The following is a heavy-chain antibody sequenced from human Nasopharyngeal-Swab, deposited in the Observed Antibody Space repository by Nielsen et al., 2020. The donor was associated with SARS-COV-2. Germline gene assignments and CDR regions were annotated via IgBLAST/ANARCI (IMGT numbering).Heavy chain of an antibody. J-gene: IGHJ6*03. CDR3: AKDLKPMYYDFWSGYYTDYYYYMDV. V-gene: IGHV3-23*01. CDR2: ISGSGGST. D-gene: IGHD3-3*01. Sequence: WIRQPPGKGLEWVSAISGSGGSTYYADSVKGRFTISRDNSKNTLYLQMNSLRAEDTAVYYCAKDLKPMYYDFWSGYYTDYYYYMDVRGKGTTVTVSS.